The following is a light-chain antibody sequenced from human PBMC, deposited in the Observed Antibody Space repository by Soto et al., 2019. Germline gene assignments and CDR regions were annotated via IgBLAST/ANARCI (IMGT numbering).Light chain of an antibody. CDR3: QQYYNWPRT. CDR1: QSVSSN. J-gene: IGKJ1*01. V-gene: IGKV3-15*01. Sequence: EIMMNQSPATLSVSPGERATLSCRASQSVSSNLAWYQQKPGQAPRLLIYGASTRATGIPDRFSGSGSGTEFTLSISSLQSEDFAVYYCQQYYNWPRTFGQGTIVDI. CDR2: GAS.